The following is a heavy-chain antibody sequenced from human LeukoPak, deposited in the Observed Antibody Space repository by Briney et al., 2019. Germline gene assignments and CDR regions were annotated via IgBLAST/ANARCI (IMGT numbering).Heavy chain of an antibody. CDR1: GGSISSGDCY. CDR3: ARDAGSHHDAFDT. V-gene: IGHV4-30-4*01. Sequence: SETLSLTCTVSGGSISSGDCYWSWIRQPPGKGLEWIGYIYYSGSTYYNPSLKSRVTISVDTSKNQFSLKLSSVTAADTAVYYCARDAGSHHDAFDTWGQGTMVTVSS. J-gene: IGHJ3*02. D-gene: IGHD2-15*01. CDR2: IYYSGST.